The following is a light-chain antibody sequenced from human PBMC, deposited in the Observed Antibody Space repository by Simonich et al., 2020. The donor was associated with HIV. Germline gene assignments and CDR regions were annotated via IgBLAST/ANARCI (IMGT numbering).Light chain of an antibody. CDR3: QQYNSYSWT. CDR1: QGISSY. J-gene: IGKJ1*01. CDR2: DAS. Sequence: DIQLTQSPSFLSASVGDRLTITCRASQGISSYLAWYQQKPGKAPKLLIYDASTMQSGVPSRFSGSGSGTEFTLTISSLQPEDFATYYCQQYNSYSWTFGQGTKVEIK. V-gene: IGKV1-9*01.